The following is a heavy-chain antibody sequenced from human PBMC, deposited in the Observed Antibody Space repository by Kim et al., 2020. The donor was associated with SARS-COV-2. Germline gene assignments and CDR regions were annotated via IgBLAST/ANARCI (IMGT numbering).Heavy chain of an antibody. CDR3: SRVSFIQPAFDY. V-gene: IGHV1-18*01. Sequence: NYAQKLQGRVTMTTDTSTSTAYMELRSLRSDDTAVYYCSRVSFIQPAFDYWGQGTLVTVSS. J-gene: IGHJ4*02. D-gene: IGHD5-18*01.